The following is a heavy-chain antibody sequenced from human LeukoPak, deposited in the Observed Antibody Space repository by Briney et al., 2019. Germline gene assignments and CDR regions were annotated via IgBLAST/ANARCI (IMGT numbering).Heavy chain of an antibody. J-gene: IGHJ4*02. CDR2: INHSGST. CDR3: ARARGRLLLVDY. Sequence: PSETLSLTCAVYGGSFSGYYWSWIRQPPGKGLEWIGEINHSGSTNYNPSLKSRVTMSVDTSKNQFSLNLSSVTAADSAVYYCARARGRLLLVDYWGQGTLVTVSS. V-gene: IGHV4-34*01. D-gene: IGHD2-15*01. CDR1: GGSFSGYY.